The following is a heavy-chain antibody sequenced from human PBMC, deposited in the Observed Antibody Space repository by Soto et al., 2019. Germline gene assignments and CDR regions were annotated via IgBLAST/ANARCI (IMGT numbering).Heavy chain of an antibody. J-gene: IGHJ6*03. CDR3: ARGGSGYDFYYYYYMDV. Sequence: GASVKVSCKASGYTFTSYAMHWVRQAPGQRLEWMGWINAGNGNTKYSQKFQGRVTITRDTSASTAYMELSSLRSEDTAVYYCARGGSGYDFYYYYYMDVWGKGTTVTVSS. CDR2: INAGNGNT. CDR1: GYTFTSYA. D-gene: IGHD5-12*01. V-gene: IGHV1-3*01.